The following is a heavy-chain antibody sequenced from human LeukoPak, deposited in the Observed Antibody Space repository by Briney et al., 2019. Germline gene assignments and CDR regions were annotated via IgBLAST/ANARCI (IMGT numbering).Heavy chain of an antibody. CDR1: GYSISSGYY. J-gene: IGHJ4*02. CDR3: ASDLFRSSTVVTPASFDY. V-gene: IGHV4-38-2*01. D-gene: IGHD4-23*01. CDR2: IYHSGST. Sequence: PSETLSLTCAVSGYSISSGYYWGWIRQPPGKGLEWIGSIYHSGSTYYNPSLKSRVIISVDTSKNQFSLKLSSVTAADTAVYYCASDLFRSSTVVTPASFDYWGQGTLVTVSS.